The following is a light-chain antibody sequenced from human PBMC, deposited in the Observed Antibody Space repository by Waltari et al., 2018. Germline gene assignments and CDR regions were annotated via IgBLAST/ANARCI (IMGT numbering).Light chain of an antibody. CDR3: QHYVRLPAT. Sequence: SCRASQSVSRSVAWYQQKPGQAPRLLIYAASSRATGIPGRVSGSGSGTDFSLTISRLEPEDFAVYYCQHYVRLPATFGQGTKVEI. CDR1: QSVSRS. V-gene: IGKV3-20*01. J-gene: IGKJ1*01. CDR2: AAS.